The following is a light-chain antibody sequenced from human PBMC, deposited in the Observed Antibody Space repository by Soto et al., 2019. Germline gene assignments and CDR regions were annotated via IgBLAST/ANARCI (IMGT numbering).Light chain of an antibody. CDR1: QSLLYSDGDTY. CDR2: KVS. V-gene: IGKV2-30*01. J-gene: IGKJ1*01. CDR3: MQGTHWPWT. Sequence: DVVMTQSPLSLPVTLGQPASISCRSSQSLLYSDGDTYLQWFHQRPGQSPRRLIYKVSNRDSGVPDRFSGSGSGTDFTLKISGVEADDVGIYYCMQGTHWPWTFGQGTKVEI.